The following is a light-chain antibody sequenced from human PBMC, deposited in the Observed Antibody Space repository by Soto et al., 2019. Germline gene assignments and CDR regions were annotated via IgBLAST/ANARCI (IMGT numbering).Light chain of an antibody. V-gene: IGLV2-14*03. CDR1: NSDIGGYNY. Sequence: QSALTQPASVSGSPGQSITISCTGTNSDIGGYNYVSWYQQHPGIAPKLMIYDVSNRPSGVSYRFSGSKSGNTASLTISGLHAEDEADYYCSSYTSRSTLGVFGGGTKLTVL. J-gene: IGLJ2*01. CDR2: DVS. CDR3: SSYTSRSTLGV.